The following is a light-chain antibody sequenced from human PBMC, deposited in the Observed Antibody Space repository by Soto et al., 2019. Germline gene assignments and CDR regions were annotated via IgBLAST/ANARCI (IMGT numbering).Light chain of an antibody. Sequence: QSVLTQPASVSGSPGQTITISCTGTSSDVGGYNYVSWYQHHPGKAPKLMIYDGSNRPSGISNRFSGSKSGNTASLTISGLQPEDEGDYYCSSYTTSNTRQIVFGTGTKVTVL. CDR1: SSDVGGYNY. CDR2: DGS. V-gene: IGLV2-14*03. CDR3: SSYTTSNTRQIV. J-gene: IGLJ1*01.